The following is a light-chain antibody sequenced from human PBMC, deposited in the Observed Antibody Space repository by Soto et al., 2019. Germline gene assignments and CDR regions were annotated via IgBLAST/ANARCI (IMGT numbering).Light chain of an antibody. J-gene: IGKJ5*01. CDR2: DIS. Sequence: EIVLTQSPGTLSLSPGDTATLSCRASQSLSSNYLAWYQQRPGQAPKLLIYDISSRPTGIPDRFSGSGSGTDFTLTITRLDTEDFAVYYCQQYGGSMNFGQGTRLE. V-gene: IGKV3-20*01. CDR3: QQYGGSMN. CDR1: QSLSSNY.